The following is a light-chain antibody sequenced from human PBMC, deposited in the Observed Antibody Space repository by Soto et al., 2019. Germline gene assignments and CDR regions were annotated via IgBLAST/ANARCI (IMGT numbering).Light chain of an antibody. Sequence: DIQMTQSPSSLSASLGDRVTITCRASLSIKKYVAWYQQKPGKVPKLLIYAASSLQSGVPSRFSGSGSGTDFTLTISSLQPEDVATYYCQKYDTVPWAFGQGTKVDIK. CDR3: QKYDTVPWA. CDR1: LSIKKY. J-gene: IGKJ1*01. V-gene: IGKV1-27*01. CDR2: AAS.